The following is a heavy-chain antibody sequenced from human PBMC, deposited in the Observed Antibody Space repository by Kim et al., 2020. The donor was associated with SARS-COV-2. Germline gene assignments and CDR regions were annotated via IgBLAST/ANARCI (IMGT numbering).Heavy chain of an antibody. CDR3: TKDVLAGGADV. V-gene: IGHV3-9*01. Sequence: IGYADSVKGRFTTSIDKAKNSLDLQMNSLRPEDTALYYCTKDVLAGGADVWGQGTAVIVSS. D-gene: IGHD3-3*02. J-gene: IGHJ6*02. CDR2: I.